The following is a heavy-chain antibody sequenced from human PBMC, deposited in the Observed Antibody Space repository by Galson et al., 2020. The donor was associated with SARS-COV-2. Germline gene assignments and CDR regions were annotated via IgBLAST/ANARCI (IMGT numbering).Heavy chain of an antibody. D-gene: IGHD2-15*01. V-gene: IGHV3-53*01. CDR1: GFIGQSNY. J-gene: IGHJ6*02. Sequence: GESLKISCVGSGFIGQSNYMTWVRQAPGKGLEWVSIIYSGGTTFYADSVRGRFTISRDNSKNTLYLLMNSLRAEDTAMYYCARDYSESSVWGQGTSVIVSS. CDR3: ARDYSESSV. CDR2: IYSGGTT.